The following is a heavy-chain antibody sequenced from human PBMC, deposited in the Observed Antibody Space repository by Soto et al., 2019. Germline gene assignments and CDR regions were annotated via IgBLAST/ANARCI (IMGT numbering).Heavy chain of an antibody. CDR2: IIPIFGTA. Sequence: QVQLVQSGAEVKKPGSSVKVSCKASGGTFSSYAISWVRQAPGQGLEWMGGIIPIFGTANYAQKFQVRVTITADESTRTAYMELSSLRSEDTAVYYCARGPITGDYYYYYGMDVWGQGTTVTVSS. CDR3: ARGPITGDYYYYYGMDV. J-gene: IGHJ6*02. CDR1: GGTFSSYA. V-gene: IGHV1-69*01. D-gene: IGHD1-20*01.